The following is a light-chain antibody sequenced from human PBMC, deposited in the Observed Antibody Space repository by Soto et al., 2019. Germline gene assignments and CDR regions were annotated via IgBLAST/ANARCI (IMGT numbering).Light chain of an antibody. Sequence: EFVLTQSPGTLSLSPGERATLSCRASQSVSSNYVAWYQQKPGQAPRLLVYGASSRATGIPDRFSGSGSGTDFTLTISRLEPEDFAVYYCQQYGSSRWTFGQGTKVDI. CDR3: QQYGSSRWT. CDR1: QSVSSNY. V-gene: IGKV3-20*01. CDR2: GAS. J-gene: IGKJ1*01.